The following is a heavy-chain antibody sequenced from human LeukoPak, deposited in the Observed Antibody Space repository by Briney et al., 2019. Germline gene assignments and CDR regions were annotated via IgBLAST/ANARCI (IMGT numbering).Heavy chain of an antibody. D-gene: IGHD6-19*01. CDR3: ATGSGWYSPDY. V-gene: IGHV3-49*04. J-gene: IGHJ4*02. CDR1: GFTFGDYV. Sequence: GGSLRLSCSVSGFTFGDYVVNWVRQAPGKGLEWVGFIRSKAYGGTTDYAASVKGRFTISRDDSKSIAYLQMNSLKTEDTAVYYRATGSGWYSPDYWGEGTLVTVSS. CDR2: IRSKAYGGTT.